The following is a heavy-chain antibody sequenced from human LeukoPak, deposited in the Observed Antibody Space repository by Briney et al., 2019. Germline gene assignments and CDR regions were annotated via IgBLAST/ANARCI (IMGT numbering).Heavy chain of an antibody. CDR3: ARAGGVTYYYGSGSRLGVYYFDY. Sequence: ASVKVSCKASGYTFTGYYMHWVRQAPGQGLEWMGRINPNSGGTSYAQKFQGRVTMTRDTSISTAYMELSRLRSDDTAVYYCARAGGVTYYYGSGSRLGVYYFDYWGQGTLVTVSS. D-gene: IGHD3-10*01. CDR2: INPNSGGT. CDR1: GYTFTGYY. V-gene: IGHV1-2*06. J-gene: IGHJ4*02.